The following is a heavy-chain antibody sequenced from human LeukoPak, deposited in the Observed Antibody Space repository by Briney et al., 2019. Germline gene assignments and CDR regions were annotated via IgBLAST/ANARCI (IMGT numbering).Heavy chain of an antibody. CDR2: MNQGGSEG. V-gene: IGHV3-7*01. J-gene: IGHJ4*02. CDR1: GFPFSTYW. Sequence: PGGSLRLSCAASGFPFSTYWMSWVRQAPGKGLEWVANMNQGGSEGNYVDSVKGRFTISRDNAKNSLYLQMNSVRAEDTAVYYCASLAAAHPDYWGQGTLVTVSS. D-gene: IGHD6-6*01. CDR3: ASLAAAHPDY.